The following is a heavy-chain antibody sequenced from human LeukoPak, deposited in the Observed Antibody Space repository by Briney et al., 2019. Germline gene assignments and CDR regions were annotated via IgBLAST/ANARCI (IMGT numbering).Heavy chain of an antibody. Sequence: PGGSLRLSCAPSGFTFSNYNMNWVRQPPGKGLQWVSYISSSSNIIYYADSVKGRFTISRDNAKNSLFLQMNSLRAEDTAVYYCARDFAREFTIDYWGQGTLVTVSS. CDR2: ISSSSNII. CDR1: GFTFSNYN. D-gene: IGHD3-10*01. CDR3: ARDFAREFTIDY. V-gene: IGHV3-48*01. J-gene: IGHJ4*02.